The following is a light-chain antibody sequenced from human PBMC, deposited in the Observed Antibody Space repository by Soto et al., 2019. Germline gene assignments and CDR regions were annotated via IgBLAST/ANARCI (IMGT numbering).Light chain of an antibody. CDR3: QQRNNWIT. Sequence: IVLTQSPVTLSLSPGERATLSCRASQSVSSNLAWYQHKPGQAPRLLIFDASNRATGIPARFSGSGSGTDFTLTISSLEPEDFAVYYCQQRNNWITFGQGTRLEIK. CDR2: DAS. V-gene: IGKV3-11*01. CDR1: QSVSSN. J-gene: IGKJ5*01.